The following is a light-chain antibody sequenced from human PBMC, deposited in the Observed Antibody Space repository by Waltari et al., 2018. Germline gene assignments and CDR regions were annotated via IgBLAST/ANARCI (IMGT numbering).Light chain of an antibody. J-gene: IGKJ1*01. V-gene: IGKV3-20*01. Sequence: ETMLTQSPGTLSLAPGQRATLPCRASQPIASNYLAWYQEKPGQAPRVLIYGASTRASGIPDRFTGSGSGTDFTLTINKLEPEDFAVYYCHQYVGSPWTFGQGTKVEIK. CDR2: GAS. CDR1: QPIASNY. CDR3: HQYVGSPWT.